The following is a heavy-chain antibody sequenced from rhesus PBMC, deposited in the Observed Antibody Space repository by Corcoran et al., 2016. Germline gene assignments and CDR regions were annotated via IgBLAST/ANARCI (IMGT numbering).Heavy chain of an antibody. J-gene: IGHJ5-1*01. CDR2: MSDIRGAN. CDR3: VRGVVSAGWPMLPDS. Sequence: QVPLQESGPGLVKPSETLSLTCAVSGGPFSDSYWGWIRQPPGKGLKWIVYMSDIRGANGQNHSLKSRVSSSTDKSKNHCALNLYSVTAADTAVYYCVRGVVSAGWPMLPDSWGPGVLVTVSS. CDR1: GGPFSDSY. V-gene: IGHV4-165*01. D-gene: IGHD6-37*01.